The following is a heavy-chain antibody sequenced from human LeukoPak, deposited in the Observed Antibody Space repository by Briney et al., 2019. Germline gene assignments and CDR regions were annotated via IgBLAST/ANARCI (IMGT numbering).Heavy chain of an antibody. CDR3: ARGLSRNYYYYYYMDV. CDR1: GDSISSSNYL. J-gene: IGHJ6*03. CDR2: IYYSGST. D-gene: IGHD1-14*01. Sequence: SETLSLACTVSGDSISSSNYLWVWIRQPPGKGLEWIGSIYYSGSTNYNPSLKSRVTISVDTSKNQFSLKLSSVTAADTAVYYCARGLSRNYYYYYYMDVWGKGTTVTVSS. V-gene: IGHV4-39*07.